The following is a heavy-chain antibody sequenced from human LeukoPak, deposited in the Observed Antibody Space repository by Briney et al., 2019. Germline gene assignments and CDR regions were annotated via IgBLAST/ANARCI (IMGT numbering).Heavy chain of an antibody. CDR1: GFSFSNYA. CDR2: ISSSSTYI. D-gene: IGHD6-6*01. CDR3: ARVDGASGAARMDV. V-gene: IGHV3-21*01. Sequence: GGSLRLSCVSSGFSFSNYAMSWVRQAPGKGLGWVSVISSSSTYIFYADSVKGRFAISRDNAKNSLFLQMNSLRADDTAVYYCARVDGASGAARMDVWGQGTTVTVSS. J-gene: IGHJ6*02.